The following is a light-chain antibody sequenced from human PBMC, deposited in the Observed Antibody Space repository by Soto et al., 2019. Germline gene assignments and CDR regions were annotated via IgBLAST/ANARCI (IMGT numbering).Light chain of an antibody. V-gene: IGLV1-51*02. CDR1: SSNIGNNH. CDR2: ENG. Sequence: QSVLTQPPSVSAAPGQKVTISCSGSSSNIGNNHVSWYQQRPGTAPTLLTYENGKPPSWIHDQLSGSKSGTSATLGITGLQNGDEADYYCGTWDSSLSTWVFGGGTKLTVL. J-gene: IGLJ3*02. CDR3: GTWDSSLSTWV.